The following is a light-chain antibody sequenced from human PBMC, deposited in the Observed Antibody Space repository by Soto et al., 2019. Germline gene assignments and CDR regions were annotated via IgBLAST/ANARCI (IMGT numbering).Light chain of an antibody. J-gene: IGLJ1*01. CDR1: SSNIRGNT. CDR3: AAWDDSLNGYV. Sequence: QSVLTQPPSVSGTPGQRVTISCSGSSSNIRGNTVNWYHQLPGTAPKLLIYSNNQRPSGVPDRFSGSKSGTSASLAISGLQHDDEYDYYCAAWDDSLNGYVFGTGTKVTVL. V-gene: IGLV1-44*01. CDR2: SNN.